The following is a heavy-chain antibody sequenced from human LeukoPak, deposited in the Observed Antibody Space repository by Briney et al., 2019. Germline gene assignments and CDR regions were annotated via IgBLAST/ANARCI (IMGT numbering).Heavy chain of an antibody. CDR2: ISSSSSYI. J-gene: IGHJ4*02. D-gene: IGHD5-12*01. V-gene: IGHV3-21*01. CDR1: GFTFSSYS. Sequence: PGGSLRLSCAASGFTFSSYSMNWVREAPGKGLVWVSSISSSSSYIYYAVSVKGRFTISRDNAKNSLYLQMNSLRAEDTAVYYCARGSGWLLYFDYWGQGTLVTVSS. CDR3: ARGSGWLLYFDY.